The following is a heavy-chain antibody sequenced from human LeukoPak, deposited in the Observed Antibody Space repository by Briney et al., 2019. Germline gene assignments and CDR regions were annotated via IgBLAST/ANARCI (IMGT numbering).Heavy chain of an antibody. V-gene: IGHV3-7*01. J-gene: IGHJ5*02. CDR3: ASLYGSGSYSSDWFDP. Sequence: PGGSLRLSCAASGFTFSSCWMSWVRQAPGKGLEWVANIKQDGSEKYYVDSVKGRFTISRDNAKNSLYLQMNSLRAEDTAVYYCASLYGSGSYSSDWFDPWGQGTLVTVSS. D-gene: IGHD3-10*01. CDR2: IKQDGSEK. CDR1: GFTFSSCW.